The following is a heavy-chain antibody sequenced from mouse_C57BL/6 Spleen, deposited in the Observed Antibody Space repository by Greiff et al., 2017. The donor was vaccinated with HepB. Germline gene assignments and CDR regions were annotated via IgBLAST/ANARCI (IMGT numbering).Heavy chain of an antibody. CDR3: ARQNWDGNAMDY. CDR1: GFTFSSYG. V-gene: IGHV5-6*01. J-gene: IGHJ4*01. D-gene: IGHD4-1*01. Sequence: EVMLVESGGDLVKPGGSLKLSCAASGFTFSSYGMSWVRQTPDKRLEWVATISSGGSYTYYPDSVKGRFTISRDNAKNTLYLQMSSLQSEDTAMYYCARQNWDGNAMDYWGQGTSVTVSS. CDR2: ISSGGSYT.